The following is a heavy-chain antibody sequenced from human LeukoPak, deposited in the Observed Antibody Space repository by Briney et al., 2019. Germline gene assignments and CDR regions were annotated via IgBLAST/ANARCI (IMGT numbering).Heavy chain of an antibody. Sequence: PGGSLRLSCAASGFTFSSYSMNWVRQAPGKGLEWVSYISSSSSTIYYADSVKGRFTISRDNAKNSLYLQMNSLRAEDTAVYYCAKDSQRKYQLLSPLFGWGQGTLVTVSS. D-gene: IGHD2-2*01. V-gene: IGHV3-48*01. CDR1: GFTFSSYS. CDR2: ISSSSSTI. J-gene: IGHJ4*02. CDR3: AKDSQRKYQLLSPLFG.